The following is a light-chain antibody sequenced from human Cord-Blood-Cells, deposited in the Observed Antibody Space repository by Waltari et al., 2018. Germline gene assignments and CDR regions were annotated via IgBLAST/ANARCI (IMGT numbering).Light chain of an antibody. CDR1: QSISSW. CDR3: QQYNSYSTWT. CDR2: DAS. Sequence: DIQMTQSPSTLSASVGDRVTITCRASQSISSWLAWYQQKPGKAPKLLIYDASSLESGVPSRFGCSGSGTEFTLTISSLQPDDFATYYCQQYNSYSTWTFGQGP. V-gene: IGKV1-5*01. J-gene: IGKJ1*01.